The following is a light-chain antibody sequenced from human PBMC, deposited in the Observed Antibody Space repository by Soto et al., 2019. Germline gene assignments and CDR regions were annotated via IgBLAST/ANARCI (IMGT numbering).Light chain of an antibody. CDR2: GAS. CDR1: QSVSNNY. V-gene: IGKV3-20*01. J-gene: IGKJ1*01. Sequence: DIVLTQSPGTLSLSPGERATLSCRASQSVSNNYLGWYQQKPGQAPRLLIYGASSRATGITDRFSGSGSGTDFTFTINRLEPEDFAVYYCHQYGSSPWAFGQGTKVEIK. CDR3: HQYGSSPWA.